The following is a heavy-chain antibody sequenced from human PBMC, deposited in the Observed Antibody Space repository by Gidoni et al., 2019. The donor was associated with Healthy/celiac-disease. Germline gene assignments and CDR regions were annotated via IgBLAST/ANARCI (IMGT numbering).Heavy chain of an antibody. CDR3: AREDIVGAISFDY. D-gene: IGHD1-26*01. Sequence: EVQLVESGGGLVQPGGSLRLSCAASGFTFSSYSMNWVRQAPGKGLEWVSYISSSSSTIYYADSVKGRFTISRDNAKNSLYLQMNSLRAEDTAVYYCAREDIVGAISFDYWGQGTLVTVSS. CDR1: GFTFSSYS. J-gene: IGHJ4*02. V-gene: IGHV3-48*04. CDR2: ISSSSSTI.